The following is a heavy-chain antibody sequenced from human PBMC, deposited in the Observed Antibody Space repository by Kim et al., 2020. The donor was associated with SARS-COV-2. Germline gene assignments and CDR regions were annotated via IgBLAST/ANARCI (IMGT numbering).Heavy chain of an antibody. J-gene: IGHJ6*03. CDR1: GGSISSSNW. D-gene: IGHD2-15*01. CDR2: IYHSGST. CDR3: AREGCSGGRCYTLPYYMDV. V-gene: IGHV4-4*02. Sequence: SETLSLTCAVSGGSISSSNWWSWVRQPPGKGLEWIGEIYHSGSTNYNPSLKSRVTISVDKSKNQFSLKLSSVTAADTAVYYCAREGCSGGRCYTLPYYMDVWGKGTTVTVSS.